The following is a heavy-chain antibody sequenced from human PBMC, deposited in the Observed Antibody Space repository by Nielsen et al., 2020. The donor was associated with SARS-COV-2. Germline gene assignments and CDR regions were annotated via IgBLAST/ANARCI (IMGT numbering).Heavy chain of an antibody. V-gene: IGHV5-51*01. J-gene: IGHJ5*02. D-gene: IGHD6-19*01. Sequence: ARQMPGKGLAWMGIIYPGDSDTRYSPSFQGQVTISADKSISTAYLQWSSLKASDTAMYYCARRKTRAEEWLEDWFDPWGQGTLVTVSS. CDR3: ARRKTRAEEWLEDWFDP. CDR2: IYPGDSDT.